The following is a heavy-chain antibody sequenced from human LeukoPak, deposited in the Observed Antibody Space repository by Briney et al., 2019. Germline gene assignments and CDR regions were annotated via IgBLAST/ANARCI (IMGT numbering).Heavy chain of an antibody. CDR3: ARVWRQQLVALFDY. J-gene: IGHJ4*02. Sequence: SETLSLTCTVSGGSISSYYWSWIRQPPGKGLEWIGYIYYSGSTNYNPSLKSRVTISVDTSKNQFSLKLSSVTAADTAVYYCARVWRQQLVALFDYWGQGTLVTVSS. D-gene: IGHD6-13*01. CDR2: IYYSGST. V-gene: IGHV4-59*01. CDR1: GGSISSYY.